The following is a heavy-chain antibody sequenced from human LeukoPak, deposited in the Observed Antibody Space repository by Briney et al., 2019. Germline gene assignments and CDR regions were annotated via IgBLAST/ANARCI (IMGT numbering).Heavy chain of an antibody. CDR3: ARGRDSSGYYYFADAFDI. CDR2: IIPIFGTA. J-gene: IGHJ3*02. CDR1: GGTFSSYA. V-gene: IGHV1-69*13. D-gene: IGHD3-22*01. Sequence: ASVKVSCKASGGTFSSYAISWVRQAPGQGLEWMGGIIPIFGTANYAQKFQGRVTITADESTSTAYMELSSLRSEDTAVYYCARGRDSSGYYYFADAFDIWGQGTTVTVSS.